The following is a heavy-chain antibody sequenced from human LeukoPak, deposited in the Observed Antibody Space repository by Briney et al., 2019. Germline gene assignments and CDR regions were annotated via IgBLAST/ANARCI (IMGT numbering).Heavy chain of an antibody. CDR3: AKDVPMAAAADY. CDR1: GFTFSSYA. CDR2: ISGSGGST. Sequence: GGSLKLSCEASGFTFSSYAMRWVRQAPGQGLEWVSVISGSGGSTYYADSLKGRFTISRDNSKNTLYLQMNSLRAEDTAVYYCAKDVPMAAAADYWGQGTLVTVSS. V-gene: IGHV3-23*01. J-gene: IGHJ4*02. D-gene: IGHD3-10*01.